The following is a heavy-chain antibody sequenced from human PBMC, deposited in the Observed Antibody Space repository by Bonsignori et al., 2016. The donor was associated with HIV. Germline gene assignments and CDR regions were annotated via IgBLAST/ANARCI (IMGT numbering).Heavy chain of an antibody. J-gene: IGHJ4*02. Sequence: WVRQAPGQGLEWMGIINPSGGSTSYAQKFQGRVTMTRDTSTSTVYMELSSLRSEDTAVYYCAREGSGWLGSPIYFDYWGQGTLVTVSS. V-gene: IGHV1-46*01. D-gene: IGHD6-19*01. CDR3: AREGSGWLGSPIYFDY. CDR2: INPSGGST.